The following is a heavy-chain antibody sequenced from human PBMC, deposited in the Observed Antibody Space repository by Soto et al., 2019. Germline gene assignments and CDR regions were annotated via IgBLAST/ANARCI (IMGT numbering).Heavy chain of an antibody. V-gene: IGHV3-48*01. J-gene: IGHJ6*02. Sequence: GGSLRLSCAASGFTFSSYSMNWVRQAPGKGLEWVSYISSSSSTIYYADSVKGRFTISRDNAQNSLYLQMNSLRAEDTVVYYCARDGEWGERWLLESYYYYGMDVWGQGTTVTVSS. CDR1: GFTFSSYS. CDR3: ARDGEWGERWLLESYYYYGMDV. D-gene: IGHD3-22*01. CDR2: ISSSSSTI.